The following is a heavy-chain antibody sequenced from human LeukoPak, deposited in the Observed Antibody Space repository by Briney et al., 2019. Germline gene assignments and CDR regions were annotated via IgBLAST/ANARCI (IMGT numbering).Heavy chain of an antibody. J-gene: IGHJ4*02. CDR3: ARDQSGSYYGY. Sequence: GGSLRLSCAASGFTVSSYYMSWVRQAPGKGLEWVSVIYSGGSTYYADSVKGRFTISRDNSKNTLYLQMNSLRAEDTAVYYCARDQSGSYYGYWGQGTLVTVSS. CDR1: GFTVSSYY. D-gene: IGHD1-26*01. CDR2: IYSGGST. V-gene: IGHV3-66*01.